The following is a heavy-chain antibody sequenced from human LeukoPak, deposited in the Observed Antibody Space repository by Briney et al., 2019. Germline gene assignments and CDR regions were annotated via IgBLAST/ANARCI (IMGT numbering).Heavy chain of an antibody. CDR1: GYTFTSYD. D-gene: IGHD3-3*01. CDR2: MNPNSGNT. CDR3: ARATYYHFWSGYYSESYYYYYMDV. Sequence: ASVKVSCKASGYTFTSYDINWVRQATGQGLEWMGWMNPNSGNTGYAQKFQGRVTMTRNTSISTAYMELSSLRSEDTAVYYCARATYYHFWSGYYSESYYYYYMDVWGKGTTVTVSS. J-gene: IGHJ6*03. V-gene: IGHV1-8*01.